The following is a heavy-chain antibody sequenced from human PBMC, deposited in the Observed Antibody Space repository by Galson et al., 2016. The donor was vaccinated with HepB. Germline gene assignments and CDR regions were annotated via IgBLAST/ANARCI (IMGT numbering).Heavy chain of an antibody. CDR1: GFTFSNYA. Sequence: SLRLSCAASGFTFSNYAMSWVRQAPGQGLEWVSSIRSSGANTKYADSVTGRFTISRDNAKNSLYLQMNSLRAEDTAVYYCARVLAGSTTSTMDVWGQGTTVTVSS. CDR3: ARVLAGSTTSTMDV. V-gene: IGHV3-23*01. D-gene: IGHD2-2*01. CDR2: IRSSGANT. J-gene: IGHJ6*02.